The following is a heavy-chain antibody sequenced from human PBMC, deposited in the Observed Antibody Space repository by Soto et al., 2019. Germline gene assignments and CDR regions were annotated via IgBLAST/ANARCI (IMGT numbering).Heavy chain of an antibody. CDR2: IHSDGSST. D-gene: IGHD2-15*01. V-gene: IGHV3-74*01. Sequence: EVQLVESEGGLVQRGGSLRLSCAASGFTFNYYWMHWVRQAPGQGLVWVSHIHSDGSSTTYADSVKGRFTISRDNAKNTRQLQMNSLRAEDTAVYYCGRGEKGGFDLWGQGTTVTVSS. CDR3: GRGEKGGFDL. J-gene: IGHJ3*01. CDR1: GFTFNYYW.